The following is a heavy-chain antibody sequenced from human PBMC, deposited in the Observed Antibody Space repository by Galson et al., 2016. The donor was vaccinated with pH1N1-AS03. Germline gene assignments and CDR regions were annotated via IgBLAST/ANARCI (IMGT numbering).Heavy chain of an antibody. CDR2: IYWHDDK. V-gene: IGHV2-5*01. J-gene: IGHJ4*02. Sequence: PALVKPPQTLTLTCTFSGFSLNDGGLGVGWIRQPPGKALEWLGMIYWHDDKRYNPSLQNRLTLTQGVSKSEVVLQMTNVDPEDTATYYCAHRFYGSGASFFDFWDQGIVVVVS. D-gene: IGHD3-10*01. CDR1: GFSLNDGGLG. CDR3: AHRFYGSGASFFDF.